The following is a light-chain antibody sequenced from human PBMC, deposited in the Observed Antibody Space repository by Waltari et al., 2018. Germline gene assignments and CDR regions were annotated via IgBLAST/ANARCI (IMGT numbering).Light chain of an antibody. CDR2: AAS. Sequence: DIQMTQSPSSLSASVGDRVTITCRGSQSISSYLDWYQQRPGKAPKLLIYAASSLQSGVPSRFSGSGSGTDFTLTISSLQPEDFATYYCQQSYSTLLTFGPGTKVDIK. CDR1: QSISSY. J-gene: IGKJ3*01. CDR3: QQSYSTLLT. V-gene: IGKV1-39*01.